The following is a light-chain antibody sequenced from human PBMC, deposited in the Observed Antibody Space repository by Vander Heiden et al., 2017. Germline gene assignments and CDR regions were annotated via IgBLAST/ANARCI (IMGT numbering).Light chain of an antibody. CDR2: DAS. V-gene: IGKV3-11*01. CDR3: QQRSNWPPIYT. J-gene: IGKJ2*01. CDR1: QGVSSY. Sequence: EIVLTQSPATLSLSPGARATLSCRASQGVSSYLAWYQQKPGQAPRLLIYDASNRATGIPARFSGSGSGTDFTLTSSSLEPEDFAVYYCQQRSNWPPIYTFGQGTKLEIK.